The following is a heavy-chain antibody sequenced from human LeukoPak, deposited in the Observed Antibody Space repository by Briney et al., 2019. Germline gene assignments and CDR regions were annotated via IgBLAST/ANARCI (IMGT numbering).Heavy chain of an antibody. CDR3: ARHPSGSSFDY. Sequence: SETLSLTCTVSGASISSSSYYWGWIRQPPGKGLEWIATIHYSGGTYHNPSLKSRVTMSVDTSKNQFSLKLSSVTAADTAVYYCARHPSGSSFDYWGQGTLVTVSS. J-gene: IGHJ4*02. CDR1: GASISSSSYY. CDR2: IHYSGGT. V-gene: IGHV4-39*01. D-gene: IGHD3-22*01.